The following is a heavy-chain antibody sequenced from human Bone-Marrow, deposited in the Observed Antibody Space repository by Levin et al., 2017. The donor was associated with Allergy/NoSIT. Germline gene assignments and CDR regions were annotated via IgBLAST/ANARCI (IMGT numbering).Heavy chain of an antibody. CDR3: ARLGGGWLIAFDY. Sequence: SETLSLTCSVSGESISSATYFWSWLRQRPGKGLEWIGYIDYTGYTSFNTSLKSRVDMSIDTSKNQFSLRLSSATAADTAVYYCARLGGGWLIAFDYWGQGTLVTVSS. D-gene: IGHD3-16*01. CDR1: GESISSATYF. J-gene: IGHJ4*02. CDR2: IDYTGYT. V-gene: IGHV4-31*03.